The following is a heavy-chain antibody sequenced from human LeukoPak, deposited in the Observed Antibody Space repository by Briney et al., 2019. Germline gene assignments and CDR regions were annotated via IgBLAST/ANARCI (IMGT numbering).Heavy chain of an antibody. CDR3: ATSGIQLWDEIDY. Sequence: ASVKVSCKASGGTFISYAISWVRQAPGQGLEWMGGIIPIFGTANYAQKFQGRVTITAGESTSTAYMELSSLRSEDTAVYYCATSGIQLWDEIDYWGQGTLVTVSS. V-gene: IGHV1-69*13. CDR1: GGTFISYA. J-gene: IGHJ4*02. CDR2: IIPIFGTA. D-gene: IGHD5-18*01.